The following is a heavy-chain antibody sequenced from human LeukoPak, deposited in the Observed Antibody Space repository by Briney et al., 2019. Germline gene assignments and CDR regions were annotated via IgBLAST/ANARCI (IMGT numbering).Heavy chain of an antibody. CDR3: ARDSSGWFTYFDC. CDR2: IYYSGST. V-gene: IGHV4-59*01. Sequence: PSETLSLTCTVSGGSISSYYWSWIRQPPGKGLEWIGYIYYSGSTNYNPSLKSRVTISVDTSKNQFSLKLSSVTAADTAVYYCARDSSGWFTYFDCWGQGTLVTVSS. D-gene: IGHD6-19*01. J-gene: IGHJ4*02. CDR1: GGSISSYY.